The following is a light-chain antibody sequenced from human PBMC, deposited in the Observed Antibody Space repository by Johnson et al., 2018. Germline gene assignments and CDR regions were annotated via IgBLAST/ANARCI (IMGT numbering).Light chain of an antibody. CDR1: SSNIGNNY. V-gene: IGLV1-51*02. CDR2: ENN. CDR3: GTWDSSLSAGNG. J-gene: IGLJ1*01. Sequence: HSVLTQPPSVSAAPGQKVTISCSGSSSNIGNNYVSWYQQLPGTAPKLLIYENNKRPSGIPDRFSGSKSGTSATLGITGLQTGDEADYYFGTWDSSLSAGNGFGTGTKVTVL.